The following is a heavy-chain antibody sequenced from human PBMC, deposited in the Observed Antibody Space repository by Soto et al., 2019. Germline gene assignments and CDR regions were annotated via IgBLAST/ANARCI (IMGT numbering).Heavy chain of an antibody. V-gene: IGHV1-8*01. CDR3: ARGGGHYYDSSGYYYYFDY. CDR1: GYTFTSYD. J-gene: IGHJ4*02. D-gene: IGHD3-22*01. Sequence: ASVKVSCKASGYTFTSYDINWVRQATGQGLEWMGWMNPNSGNTGYAQKFQGRVTMTRNTSISTAYMELSSLRSEDTAAYYCARGGGHYYDSSGYYYYFDYWGQGTLVTVSS. CDR2: MNPNSGNT.